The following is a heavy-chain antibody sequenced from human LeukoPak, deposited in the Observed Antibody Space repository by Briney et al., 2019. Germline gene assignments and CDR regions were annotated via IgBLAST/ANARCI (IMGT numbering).Heavy chain of an antibody. D-gene: IGHD5-12*01. Sequence: SETLSLTCVVSGGSISSTSYYWGWIRQPPGKGLEWIGSIYHSGSTYYNPSLKSRVTISVDTSKNQFSLKLSSVTAADTAVYYCARTSEVWWLRYYYYYYYMDVWGKGTTVTVSS. CDR3: ARTSEVWWLRYYYYYYYMDV. J-gene: IGHJ6*03. V-gene: IGHV4-39*07. CDR2: IYHSGST. CDR1: GGSISSTSYY.